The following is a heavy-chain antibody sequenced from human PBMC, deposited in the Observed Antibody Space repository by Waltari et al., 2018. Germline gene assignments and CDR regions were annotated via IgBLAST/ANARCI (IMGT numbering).Heavy chain of an antibody. J-gene: IGHJ5*02. Sequence: QVQLVQSGAEVKKPGASVKVSCKASGYTFTSYDINWVRQATGQGLEWMGRRNPNSGNTGYAQKFQGRVTMTRNTSISTAYMELSSLRSEDTAVYYCARSCSGGSCYPNWFDPWGQGTLVTVSS. CDR3: ARSCSGGSCYPNWFDP. V-gene: IGHV1-8*01. CDR1: GYTFTSYD. CDR2: RNPNSGNT. D-gene: IGHD2-15*01.